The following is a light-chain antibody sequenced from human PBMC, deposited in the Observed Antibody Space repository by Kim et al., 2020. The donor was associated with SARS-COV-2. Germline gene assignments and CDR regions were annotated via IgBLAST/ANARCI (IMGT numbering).Light chain of an antibody. J-gene: IGKJ4*01. Sequence: SASVGDIVTIPCRASQGISNYLAWFQQKPGKAPKSLIYAASSLQSGVPSKFSGSGSGTDFTLTISSLQPEDFANYCQQYNSYPLTFGGGTKVDIK. CDR2: AAS. V-gene: IGKV1-16*02. CDR3: QQYNSYPLT. CDR1: QGISNY.